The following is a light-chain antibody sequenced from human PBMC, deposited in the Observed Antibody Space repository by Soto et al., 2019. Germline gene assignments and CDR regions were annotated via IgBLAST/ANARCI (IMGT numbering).Light chain of an antibody. CDR3: QQHANWPPLT. CDR1: QNVRDQ. CDR2: TAP. J-gene: IGKJ4*01. V-gene: IGKV3-15*01. Sequence: EVVMTQSPATLSVSPGERATLSCRASQNVRDQLVWYQQKPGQAPRLLIHTAPTRATGIPARFSGSGSGTEFTLTISSLQSEDFAVYYCQQHANWPPLTFGGGTKVEIK.